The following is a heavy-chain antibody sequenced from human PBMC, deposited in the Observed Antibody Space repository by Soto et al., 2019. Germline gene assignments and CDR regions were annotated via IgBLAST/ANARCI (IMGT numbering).Heavy chain of an antibody. V-gene: IGHV1-3*01. Sequence: ASVKVSCKASGYTFTSYAMHWVRQAPGQRLEWMGWINAGNGNTKYSQKFQGRVTITRDTSASTAYMELSSLRSEDTAVYYCARGTALHQPNFDYWGPGTLVTVSS. CDR3: ARGTALHQPNFDY. CDR2: INAGNGNT. CDR1: GYTFTSYA. J-gene: IGHJ4*02.